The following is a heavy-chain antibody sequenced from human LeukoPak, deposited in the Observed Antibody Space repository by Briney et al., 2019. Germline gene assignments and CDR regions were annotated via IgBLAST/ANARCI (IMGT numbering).Heavy chain of an antibody. CDR3: ARRLGYCSSTSCYTNWFDP. CDR2: IIPIFGTA. V-gene: IGHV1-69*01. J-gene: IGHJ5*02. Sequence: SVKVSCTASGGTFSSYAISWVRQAPGQGLEWMGGIIPIFGTANYAQKFQGRVTITADESTSTAYMELSSLRSEDTAVYYCARRLGYCSSTSCYTNWFDPWGQGTLVTVSS. CDR1: GGTFSSYA. D-gene: IGHD2-2*02.